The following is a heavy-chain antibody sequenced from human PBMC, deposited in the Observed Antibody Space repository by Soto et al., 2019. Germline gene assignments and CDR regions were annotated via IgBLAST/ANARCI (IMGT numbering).Heavy chain of an antibody. CDR2: IYTIGST. D-gene: IGHD2-2*01. V-gene: IGHV4-59*01. J-gene: IGHJ5*02. Sequence: PSETLSLTCTVSGGSISSYCWSWIRQPPGKGLEWIGYIYTIGSTNYNASLKSRVTISVDTSQNQFPLKLSSVTAADTAVYYCARGHQLLLTWGQGTLVTVSS. CDR1: GGSISSYC. CDR3: ARGHQLLLT.